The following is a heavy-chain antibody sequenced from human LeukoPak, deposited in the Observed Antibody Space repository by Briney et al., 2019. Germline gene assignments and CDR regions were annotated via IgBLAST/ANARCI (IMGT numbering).Heavy chain of an antibody. CDR2: IRYDGSIQ. D-gene: IGHD3-10*01. J-gene: IGHJ4*02. CDR1: GFTFGSYG. Sequence: GGSLTLSRTASGFTFGSYGMHLVRQAPGKGLEWVAFIRYDGSIQYYAHSVKGRFTISRDNSNNTLYLQMNTLRGDDTAVYFCAKDYGESHFDSWGQGTLVTVSS. V-gene: IGHV3-30*02. CDR3: AKDYGESHFDS.